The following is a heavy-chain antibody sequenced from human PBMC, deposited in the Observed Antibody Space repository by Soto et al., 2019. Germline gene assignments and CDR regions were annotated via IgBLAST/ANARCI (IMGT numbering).Heavy chain of an antibody. D-gene: IGHD6-6*01. V-gene: IGHV5-51*01. CDR3: AGLRGGAARPGGDYYYGMDV. J-gene: IGHJ6*02. CDR1: GYSFTSYW. CDR2: IYPGDSDT. Sequence: PGESLKISSKGSGYSFTSYWIGWVREMPGKGLEWMGIIYPGDSDTRYSQSFQGQVTISADTSISTAYLQWSSLKASATAMYYCAGLRGGAARPGGDYYYGMDVWGQGTTVTVSS.